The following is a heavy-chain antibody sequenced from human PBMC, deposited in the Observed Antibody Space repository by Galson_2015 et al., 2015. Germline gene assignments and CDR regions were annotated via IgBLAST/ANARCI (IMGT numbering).Heavy chain of an antibody. CDR1: GFTFSSYG. V-gene: IGHV3-33*01. J-gene: IGHJ5*02. CDR3: ARGGVIALNWFDP. Sequence: SLRLSCAASGFTFSSYGMHWVRQAPGKGLEWVAAILYDGSNKYYADSVKGRFTISRDNSKNTLYLQMNSLRAEDTAVYYCARGGVIALNWFDPWGQGTLVTVSS. CDR2: ILYDGSNK. D-gene: IGHD3-16*02.